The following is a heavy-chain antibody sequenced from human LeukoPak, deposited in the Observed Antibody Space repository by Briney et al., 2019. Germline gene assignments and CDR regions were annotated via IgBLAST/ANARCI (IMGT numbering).Heavy chain of an antibody. J-gene: IGHJ4*01. V-gene: IGHV3-23*01. CDR3: ARGPGSSGGAYVGDY. CDR1: GFTFSSYV. D-gene: IGHD3-22*01. CDR2: ICWSGGST. Sequence: GGSLRLSCAASGFTFSSYVMSWVCEAPGEGLEWGLAICWSGGSTYYADSVKGRFTLCRDNSKNTLYLQMNSLRGADTAVYYCARGPGSSGGAYVGDYWGHGTQVPVFS.